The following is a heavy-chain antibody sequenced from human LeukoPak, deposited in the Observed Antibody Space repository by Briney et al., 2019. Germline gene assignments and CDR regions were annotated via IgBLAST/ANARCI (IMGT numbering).Heavy chain of an antibody. CDR1: GGSISPYY. Sequence: PSETLSHTCTVSGGSISPYYWSWIRQPPGKGLEWLGYIYYSGNTEYKPSLKSRVAMSVDTSKNQFSLRLSSVTAADTAVYYCARSTGSTMFIDYWGQGTLVTVSS. D-gene: IGHD3-10*02. J-gene: IGHJ4*02. CDR2: IYYSGNT. V-gene: IGHV4-59*01. CDR3: ARSTGSTMFIDY.